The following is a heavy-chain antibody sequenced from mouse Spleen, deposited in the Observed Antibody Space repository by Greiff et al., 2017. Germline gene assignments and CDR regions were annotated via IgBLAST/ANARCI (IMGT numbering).Heavy chain of an antibody. D-gene: IGHD2-13*01. CDR1: GYTFTDYY. CDR3: ARDYSGGFDY. Sequence: VKLMESGAELVRPGASVKLSCKASGYTFTDYYINWVKQRPGQGLEWIARIYPGSGNTYYNEMFKGKATLTAEKSSSTAYMQLSSLTSEDSAVYFCARDYSGGFDYWGQGTTLTVSS. CDR2: IYPGSGNT. V-gene: IGHV1-76*01. J-gene: IGHJ2*01.